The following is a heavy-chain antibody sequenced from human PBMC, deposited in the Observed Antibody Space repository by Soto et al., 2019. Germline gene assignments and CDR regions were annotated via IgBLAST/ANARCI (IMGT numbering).Heavy chain of an antibody. CDR1: GFTFDDYG. V-gene: IGHV3-20*01. J-gene: IGHJ6*03. CDR3: ARSLVEGKSPYYYYYMDV. D-gene: IGHD2-15*01. CDR2: INWNGGST. Sequence: PGGPLRLSCAASGFTFDDYGMSWVRQAPGKGLEWVSGINWNGGSTGYADSVKGRFTISRDNAKNSLYLQMNSLRAEDTALYHCARSLVEGKSPYYYYYMDVWGKGTTVTVSS.